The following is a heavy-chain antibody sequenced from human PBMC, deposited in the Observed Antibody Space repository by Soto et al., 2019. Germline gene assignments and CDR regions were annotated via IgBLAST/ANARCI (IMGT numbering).Heavy chain of an antibody. V-gene: IGHV4-34*01. Sequence: SDTLSLTCAVYGGSFSGYYWSWIRQPPGKGLEWIGEINHSGSTNYNPSLKSRVTISVDTSKNQFSLKLSSVTAADTAVYYCARGLTAMVSWGYSYYYGMDVWGQGTTVTVSS. CDR1: GGSFSGYY. J-gene: IGHJ6*02. D-gene: IGHD5-18*01. CDR3: ARGLTAMVSWGYSYYYGMDV. CDR2: INHSGST.